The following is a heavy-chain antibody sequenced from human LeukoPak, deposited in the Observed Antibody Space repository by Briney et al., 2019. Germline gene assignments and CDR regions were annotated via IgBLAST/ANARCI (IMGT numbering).Heavy chain of an antibody. J-gene: IGHJ3*02. CDR2: INPNSGGT. V-gene: IGHV1-2*06. CDR1: GYTFTGYY. CDR3: ARDLDDSSGYYYRPRAFDI. Sequence: ASVKVSCKASGYTFTGYYMHWVRQAPGQGLEWMGRINPNSGGTNYALKFQGRVTMTRDTSISTAYMELSRLRSDDTAVYYCARDLDDSSGYYYRPRAFDIWGQGTMVTVSS. D-gene: IGHD3-22*01.